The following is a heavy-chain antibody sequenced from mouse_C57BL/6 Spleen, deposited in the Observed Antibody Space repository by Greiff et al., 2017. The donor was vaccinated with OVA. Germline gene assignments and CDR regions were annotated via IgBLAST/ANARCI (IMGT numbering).Heavy chain of an antibody. Sequence: EVMLVESEGGLVQPGSSMKLSCTASGFTFSDYYMAWVRQVPEKGLEWVANINYDGSSTYYLDSLKSRFIISRDNAKNILYLQMSSLKSEDTATYYCARASLGRGFDYWGQGTTLTVSS. D-gene: IGHD4-1*01. V-gene: IGHV5-16*01. J-gene: IGHJ2*01. CDR2: INYDGSST. CDR3: ARASLGRGFDY. CDR1: GFTFSDYY.